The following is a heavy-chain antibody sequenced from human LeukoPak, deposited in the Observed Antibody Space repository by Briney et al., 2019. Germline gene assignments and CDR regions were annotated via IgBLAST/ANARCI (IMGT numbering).Heavy chain of an antibody. CDR1: GFTFSSYA. Sequence: GGSLRLSCAASGFTFSSYAMSWVRQAPGKGLEWVSAISGSGGSTYYADSVKGRFTISRDNSENTVYLQMNSLTTEDTAVYYCAKGGSSGWHFDYWGQGTLVTVSS. J-gene: IGHJ4*02. V-gene: IGHV3-23*01. CDR3: AKGGSSGWHFDY. D-gene: IGHD6-19*01. CDR2: ISGSGGST.